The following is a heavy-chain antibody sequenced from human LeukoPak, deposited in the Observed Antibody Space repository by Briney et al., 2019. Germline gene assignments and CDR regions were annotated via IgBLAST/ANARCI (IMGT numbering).Heavy chain of an antibody. J-gene: IGHJ4*02. CDR2: IIPIFGTA. Sequence: SVKVSCKASGGTFSSYAISWVRQAPGQGLEWMGGIIPIFGTANYAQKFRGRVTITADESTSTAYMELSSLRSEDTAVYYCARVRDGSNNYFDYWGQGTLVTVSS. CDR1: GGTFSSYA. D-gene: IGHD5-24*01. CDR3: ARVRDGSNNYFDY. V-gene: IGHV1-69*13.